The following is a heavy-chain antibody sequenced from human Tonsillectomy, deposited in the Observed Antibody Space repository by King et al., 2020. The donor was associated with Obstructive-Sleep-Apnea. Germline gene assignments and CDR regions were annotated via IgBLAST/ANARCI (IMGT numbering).Heavy chain of an antibody. CDR1: GFSFNNAW. V-gene: IGHV3-15*01. CDR2: IKSNADGGTT. CDR3: TTDPGYSGY. Sequence: VQLVESGGGLLKPGGSLRLSCAASGFSFNNAWMTWVRQAPGTGLGWVGRIKSNADGGTTNYATAGRGRFLISRDDSKNTLYLQMDSLRMEDTAGYYCTTDPGYSGYWGQGTLVIVSS. J-gene: IGHJ4*02. D-gene: IGHD4-23*01.